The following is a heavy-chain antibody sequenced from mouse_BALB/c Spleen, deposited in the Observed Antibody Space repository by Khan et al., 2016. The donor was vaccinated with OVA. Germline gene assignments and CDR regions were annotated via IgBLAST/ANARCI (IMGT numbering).Heavy chain of an antibody. D-gene: IGHD1-1*01. J-gene: IGHJ2*01. Sequence: EVELVESGGDLVKPGGSLKLSCAASGFTFSSYAMSWVRQTPDKRLEWVATISSGGSYTYYPDSVKGRFTISRDNAKNTLYLQMSSLKSEDTAMYYCARQPGYYGSRSYFDYWGQGTTLTVSS. CDR3: ARQPGYYGSRSYFDY. V-gene: IGHV5-6*01. CDR1: GFTFSSYA. CDR2: ISSGGSYT.